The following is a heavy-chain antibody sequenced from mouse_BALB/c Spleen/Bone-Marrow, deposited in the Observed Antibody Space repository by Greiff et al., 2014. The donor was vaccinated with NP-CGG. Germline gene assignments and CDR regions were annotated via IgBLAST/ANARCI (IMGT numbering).Heavy chain of an antibody. CDR2: ISYDGSN. J-gene: IGHJ2*01. Sequence: VQLQQPGPGLVKPSQSLSLTCSVTGYSITSGNYWNWIRQFPGNKLEWMGYISYDGSNNYNPSLKNRISITRDTSKNQFFLKLNSVTTEDTATYYCARYDYDGKIDYWGQGTTLTVSS. D-gene: IGHD2-4*01. CDR3: ARYDYDGKIDY. V-gene: IGHV3-6*02. CDR1: GYSITSGNY.